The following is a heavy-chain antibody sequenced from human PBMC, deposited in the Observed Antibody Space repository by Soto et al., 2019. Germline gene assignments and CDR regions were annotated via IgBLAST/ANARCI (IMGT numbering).Heavy chain of an antibody. CDR1: GFTFDDYA. V-gene: IGHV3-9*01. D-gene: IGHD6-6*01. J-gene: IGHJ6*03. CDR3: ANEVAHPPPCATCAVYYYYYMDV. CDR2: ISWNSGSI. Sequence: EVQLVESGGGLVQPGRSLRLSCAASGFTFDDYAMHLVRQAPGKGLEWVSGISWNSGSIGYADSVKGRYTISRDNAKNSLYLPRNNPRAEETAFYYSANEVAHPPPCATCAVYYYYYMDVWGKGTTVTAS.